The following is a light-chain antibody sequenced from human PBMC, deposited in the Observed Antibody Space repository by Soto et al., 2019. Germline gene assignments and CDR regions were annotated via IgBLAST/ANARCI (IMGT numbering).Light chain of an antibody. CDR1: QDIRNY. J-gene: IGKJ4*01. CDR3: QQLRIHPST. CDR2: DAS. V-gene: IGKV1-9*01. Sequence: MKLNLSPSALSAYVGDRVTVTCRASQDIRNYLAWYQQKPGKAPKLLICDASTLYSGVPSRFSGSGSGTDFTLTISGLQPEDFAAYYCQQLRIHPSTFGGGTKVDIK.